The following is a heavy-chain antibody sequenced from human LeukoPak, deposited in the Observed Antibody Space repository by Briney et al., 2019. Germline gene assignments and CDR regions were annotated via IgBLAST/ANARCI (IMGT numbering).Heavy chain of an antibody. CDR1: GYTFTGYY. Sequence: ASVKVSCKASGYTFTGYYIHWVRQAPGQGLEWMGWIYPYSGDTNYAQNFQGRVTMTRDTSISTAYIELSSLKSDDTAVYYCARDRNSGSSLDIWGQGTMLTVSS. D-gene: IGHD6-6*01. V-gene: IGHV1-2*02. J-gene: IGHJ3*02. CDR3: ARDRNSGSSLDI. CDR2: IYPYSGDT.